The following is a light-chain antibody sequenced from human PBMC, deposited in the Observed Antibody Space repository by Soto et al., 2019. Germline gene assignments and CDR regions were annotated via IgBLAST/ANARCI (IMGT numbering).Light chain of an antibody. CDR1: SSDIGAGYD. CDR2: GNS. CDR3: QSYDSSLSAVV. V-gene: IGLV1-40*01. J-gene: IGLJ2*01. Sequence: QSVRTQPPSVSGAPGQRVTFSCSVSSSDIGAGYDVHWYQQLPGTAPKLLIYGNSNRPSGVPDRFSGSKSGTSASLAITGLQAEDEADYYCQSYDSSLSAVVFGGGTKLTVL.